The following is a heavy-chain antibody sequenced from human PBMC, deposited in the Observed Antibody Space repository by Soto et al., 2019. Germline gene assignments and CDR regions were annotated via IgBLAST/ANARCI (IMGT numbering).Heavy chain of an antibody. CDR1: GFTFSSYA. J-gene: IGHJ6*02. Sequence: AGGSLRLSCAASGFTFSSYAMHWVRQAPGKGLEWVAVISYDGSNKYYADSVKGRFTISRDNSKNTLYLQMNSLRAEDTAVYYCAREGSYSGSSYYSYYGMDVWGQGTTVSVSS. V-gene: IGHV3-30-3*01. CDR3: AREGSYSGSSYYSYYGMDV. CDR2: ISYDGSNK. D-gene: IGHD1-26*01.